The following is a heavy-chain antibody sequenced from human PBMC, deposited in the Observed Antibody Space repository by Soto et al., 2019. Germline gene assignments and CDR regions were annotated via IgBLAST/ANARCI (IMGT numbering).Heavy chain of an antibody. V-gene: IGHV3-13*05. CDR1: GFTFSSYD. CDR3: ARGSRVQWLLGSDDAFDI. Sequence: PGGSLRLSCAASGFTFSSYDMHWVRQATGKGLEWVSAIGTAGDPYYPGSVKGRFTISRENAKNSLYLQMNSLRPGDTAVYYCARGSRVQWLLGSDDAFDIWGQGTMVTVSS. J-gene: IGHJ3*02. D-gene: IGHD3-22*01. CDR2: IGTAGDP.